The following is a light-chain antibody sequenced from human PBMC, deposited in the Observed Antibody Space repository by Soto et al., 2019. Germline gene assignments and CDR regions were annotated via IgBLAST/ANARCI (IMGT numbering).Light chain of an antibody. CDR2: GVN. V-gene: IGLV2-8*01. Sequence: QSVLTQPPSASGSPGQSVSISCTGTSSDVGAYNFVSWYQQYPGKAPRLMIYGVNKRPSGVPDRFSGSKSGNTASLTVSGLQAEDEADYLCSSYGGTNSYVVFGGGTKVTVL. CDR1: SSDVGAYNF. J-gene: IGLJ2*01. CDR3: SSYGGTNSYVV.